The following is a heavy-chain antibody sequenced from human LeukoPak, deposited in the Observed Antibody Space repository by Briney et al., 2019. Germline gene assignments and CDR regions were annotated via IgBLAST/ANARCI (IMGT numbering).Heavy chain of an antibody. D-gene: IGHD3-10*01. CDR1: GFTFSSYS. CDR3: ARGRGQKHTSH. J-gene: IGHJ4*02. CDR2: ISSSSSYI. V-gene: IGHV3-21*04. Sequence: GGSLRLSCAASGFTFSSYSMNWVRQAPGKGLEWVSSISSSSSYIYYADSVKGRFTISRDNSKNSLFLHMDSLRVEDSAVYYCARGRGQKHTSHWGQGTLVTVSS.